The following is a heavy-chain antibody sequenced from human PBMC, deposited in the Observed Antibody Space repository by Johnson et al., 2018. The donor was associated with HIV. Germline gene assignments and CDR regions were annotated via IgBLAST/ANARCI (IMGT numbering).Heavy chain of an antibody. Sequence: QVQLVESGGGLVQPGGSLRLSCAASGFTFSDYYMSWIRQAPGKGLEWVSYISSSGSTIYYADSLKGRFPISRDNAKKSLYLQMNSLRAVDTAVYYCAVVALPMYWYDAFDIWGQGTMVTVSS. J-gene: IGHJ3*02. V-gene: IGHV3-11*01. CDR2: ISSSGSTI. CDR1: GFTFSDYY. D-gene: IGHD2-21*01. CDR3: AVVALPMYWYDAFDI.